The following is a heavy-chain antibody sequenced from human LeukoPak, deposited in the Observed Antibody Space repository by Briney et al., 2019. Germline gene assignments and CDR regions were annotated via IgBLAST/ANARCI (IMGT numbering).Heavy chain of an antibody. Sequence: ASVKVSCKASGYTFTSYGISWVRQAPGQGLEWLGWISPYNGNTNYVQKLQGRVAMTTDTSTSTAYMEVRSLRSDDTAVYYCAREFPGLLPAAPRGYYFNYWGQGTLVTVSS. CDR3: AREFPGLLPAAPRGYYFNY. CDR1: GYTFTSYG. V-gene: IGHV1-18*01. J-gene: IGHJ4*02. D-gene: IGHD2-2*01. CDR2: ISPYNGNT.